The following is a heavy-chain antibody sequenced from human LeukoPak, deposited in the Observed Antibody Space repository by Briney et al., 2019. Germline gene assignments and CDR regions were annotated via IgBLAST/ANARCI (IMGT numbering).Heavy chain of an antibody. V-gene: IGHV4-34*01. Sequence: SETLSLTCAVYGGSFSGYYWSWIRQPPGKGLEWIGEINHSGSTNYNPSLKSRVTTSVDTSKNQFSLKLSSVTAADTAVYYCARGRRYYYDSSGYYGRNAFDIWGQGTMVTVSS. J-gene: IGHJ3*02. D-gene: IGHD3-22*01. CDR3: ARGRRYYYDSSGYYGRNAFDI. CDR2: INHSGST. CDR1: GGSFSGYY.